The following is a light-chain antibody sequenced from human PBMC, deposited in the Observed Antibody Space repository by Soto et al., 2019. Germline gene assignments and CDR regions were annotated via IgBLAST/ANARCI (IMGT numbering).Light chain of an antibody. Sequence: QSALTQPASVSGSPGQSITISCTGTSSDVGSYDLVSWYQQHPGKAPKLMIYEGSKRPSGDSNRFSGSKSGNTASLTISGLQAEDEADYYCSSYAGSSTYVFGTGTKLTVL. CDR2: EGS. V-gene: IGLV2-23*01. J-gene: IGLJ1*01. CDR3: SSYAGSSTYV. CDR1: SSDVGSYDL.